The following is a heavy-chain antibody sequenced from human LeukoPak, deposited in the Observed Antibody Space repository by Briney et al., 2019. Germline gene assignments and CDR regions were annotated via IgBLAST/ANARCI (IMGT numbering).Heavy chain of an antibody. CDR1: GFTFSSYA. D-gene: IGHD2-15*01. Sequence: PGGSLRLSCAASGFTFSSYAMSWVRQAPGKGLEWVSAISGSGGSTYYADSVKGRFTISRDNSKNTLYLQMNSLRAEDTAIYYCARYCTDDGCYSEYYGVDVWGQGTTVTVS. CDR3: ARYCTDDGCYSEYYGVDV. J-gene: IGHJ6*02. CDR2: ISGSGGST. V-gene: IGHV3-23*01.